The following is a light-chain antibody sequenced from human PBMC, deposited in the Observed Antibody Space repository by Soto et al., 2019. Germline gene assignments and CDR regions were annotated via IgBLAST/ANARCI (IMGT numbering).Light chain of an antibody. CDR1: QGITNY. V-gene: IGKV1-27*01. CDR2: AAS. Sequence: DIQMTQSPSSLSVSVGDRVTITCRASQGITNYLAWYQQQPGKVPKLLMYAASTLQSGVPSRFSGSGSGTDFTLTISSLQPEDVATYYCQRYNSVPPVTFGPGTKVNLK. J-gene: IGKJ3*01. CDR3: QRYNSVPPVT.